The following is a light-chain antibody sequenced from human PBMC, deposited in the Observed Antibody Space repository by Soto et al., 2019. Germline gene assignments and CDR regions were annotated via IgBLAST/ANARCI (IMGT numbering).Light chain of an antibody. CDR2: EVS. V-gene: IGLV2-18*02. CDR1: SSDIGSYNR. Sequence: QSALTQPPSVSGSPGQSVTISCTGTSSDIGSYNRVSWYQQPPGTAPKLMIYEVSNRPSGVPDRFSGYKSGNTSSLTISGLQAEDEADYYCSPYTSSSTYVFGTGTKLTVL. J-gene: IGLJ1*01. CDR3: SPYTSSSTYV.